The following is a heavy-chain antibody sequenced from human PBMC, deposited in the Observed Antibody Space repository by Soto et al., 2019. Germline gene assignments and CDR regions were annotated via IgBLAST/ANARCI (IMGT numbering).Heavy chain of an antibody. V-gene: IGHV1-18*01. J-gene: IGHJ4*02. CDR3: AREMAGLGGEYEY. Sequence: QVQLVQSGAEVKNPGASVKVSCKTSGYTFTNYGVGWVRQAPGQGLEWMGWISGSSGNANYAEKVQGRITLTTDTSTSTAYIELRSLRSDDTAVYYCAREMAGLGGEYEYWGQGTLVTVSS. CDR1: GYTFTNYG. D-gene: IGHD3-16*01. CDR2: ISGSSGNA.